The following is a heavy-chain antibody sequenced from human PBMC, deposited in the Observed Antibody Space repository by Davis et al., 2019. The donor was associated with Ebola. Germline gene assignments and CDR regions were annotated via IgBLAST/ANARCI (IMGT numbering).Heavy chain of an antibody. V-gene: IGHV3-30*03. CDR3: ARSTGMDV. CDR2: ISYDGSNK. J-gene: IGHJ6*04. CDR1: GFTFSSYG. Sequence: GGSLRLSCAASGFTFSSYGMHWVRQAPGKGLEWVAVISYDGSNKYYADPVKGRFTISRDNSKNTLYLQMNSLRAEDTAVYYCARSTGMDVWGKGTTVTVSS.